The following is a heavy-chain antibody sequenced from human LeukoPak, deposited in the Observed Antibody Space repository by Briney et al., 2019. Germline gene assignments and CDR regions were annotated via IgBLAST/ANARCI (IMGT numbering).Heavy chain of an antibody. V-gene: IGHV3-66*03. CDR1: GTIVSTNY. CDR2: LYMNDNT. J-gene: IGHJ3*02. CDR3: ARDYGTGEVGDAFDI. D-gene: IGHD7-27*01. Sequence: GGSLRLSCVSSGTIVSTNYMHWVRQAPGKGLESVSILYMNDNTYYADSVKGRFTISRDNSKNTLYLQMNSLRAEDTAVYYCARDYGTGEVGDAFDIWGQGTMVTVSS.